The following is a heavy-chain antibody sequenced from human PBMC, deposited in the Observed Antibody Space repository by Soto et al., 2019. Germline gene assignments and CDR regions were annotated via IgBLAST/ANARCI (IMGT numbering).Heavy chain of an antibody. CDR3: ARASPVVTDV. CDR1: GGSISSGDYY. D-gene: IGHD5-18*01. Sequence: QVQLQESGPGLVKPSQTLSLTCTVSGGSISSGDYYWRWIRQPPGKGLEWIGYIYYSGSTYYNPSLTTRVTISVDTSKNQVTLQLTSVTAAETAVYYSARASPVVTDVWGQGTTVTVSS. V-gene: IGHV4-30-4*01. J-gene: IGHJ6*02. CDR2: IYYSGST.